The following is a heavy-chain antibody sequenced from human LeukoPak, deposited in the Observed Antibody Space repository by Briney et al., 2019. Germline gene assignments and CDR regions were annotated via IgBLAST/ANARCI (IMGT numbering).Heavy chain of an antibody. CDR2: IYYSGST. D-gene: IGHD6-13*01. V-gene: IGHV4-59*01. J-gene: IGHJ4*02. Sequence: PSETLSLTCTVSGGSISSYYWSWIRQPPGKGLEWIGYIYYSGSTNYNPSLKSRVTISVDTSKNQFSLKLSSVTAADTAVYYCARVGSSWYGQPSAYWGQGTLVTVSS. CDR3: ARVGSSWYGQPSAY. CDR1: GGSISSYY.